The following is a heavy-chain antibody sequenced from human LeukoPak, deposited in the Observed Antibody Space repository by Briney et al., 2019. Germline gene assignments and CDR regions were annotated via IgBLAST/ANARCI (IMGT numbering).Heavy chain of an antibody. V-gene: IGHV5-10-1*01. CDR1: RYNFATYW. J-gene: IGHJ4*02. CDR2: IDPGDSYT. D-gene: IGHD3-10*01. Sequence: GESLKISCQGSRYNFATYWISWVRQVPGKGPEWMGRIDPGDSYTEYSPSFQGHVTISSDKSINTAYLQWSGLKASDSAIYYCARERQGVRGVILSDWGQGTLVSVPS. CDR3: ARERQGVRGVILSD.